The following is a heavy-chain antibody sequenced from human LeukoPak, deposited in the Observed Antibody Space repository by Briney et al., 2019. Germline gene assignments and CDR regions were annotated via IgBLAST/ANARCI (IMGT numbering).Heavy chain of an antibody. V-gene: IGHV1-2*02. CDR2: INPNSGGT. CDR3: APSDAYSYYFDY. CDR1: GYTFTGYY. J-gene: IGHJ4*02. Sequence: ASVKVSCKASGYTFTGYYIHWVRPAPGQGLEWMGWINPNSGGTNYAQRFQGRVTMTRDTSISTAYMELSRLKSDDTAVYYCAPSDAYSYYFDYWGQGTLVTVSS. D-gene: IGHD3-16*01.